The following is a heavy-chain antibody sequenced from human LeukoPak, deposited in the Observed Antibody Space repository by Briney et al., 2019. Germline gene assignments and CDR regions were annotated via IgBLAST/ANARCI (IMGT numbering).Heavy chain of an antibody. CDR3: ARERYYYGSGSYPPPRYFDY. J-gene: IGHJ4*02. D-gene: IGHD3-10*01. V-gene: IGHV3-53*01. CDR2: IYSGGST. Sequence: GGSLRLSCAASGFTVSSNYMSWVRHAPGKGLEWVSVIYSGGSTYYADSVKGRFTISRDNSKNTLYLQMNSLRAEDTAVYYCARERYYYGSGSYPPPRYFDYWGQGTLVTVSS. CDR1: GFTVSSNY.